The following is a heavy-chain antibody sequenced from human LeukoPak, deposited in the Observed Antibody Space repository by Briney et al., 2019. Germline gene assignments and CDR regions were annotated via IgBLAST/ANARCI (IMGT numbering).Heavy chain of an antibody. Sequence: ASVKVSCKASGYTFTGYCMHWVRQAPGQGLEWMGRINPNSGGTNYAQKFQGRVTMTRDTSISTAYMELSRLRSDDTAVYCCASAPEGWQEMEDYWGQGTLVTVSS. CDR3: ASAPEGWQEMEDY. V-gene: IGHV1-2*06. CDR2: INPNSGGT. J-gene: IGHJ4*02. CDR1: GYTFTGYC. D-gene: IGHD2-15*01.